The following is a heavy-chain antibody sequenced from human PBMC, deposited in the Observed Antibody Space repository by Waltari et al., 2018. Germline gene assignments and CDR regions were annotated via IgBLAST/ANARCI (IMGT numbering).Heavy chain of an antibody. D-gene: IGHD5-12*01. Sequence: QVQLVQSGAEVKKPGSSVKVSCKASGGTFSSYAIRWVRQAPGQGLEWMGGIIPIFGTANYAQKFQGRVTITADKSTSTAYMELSSLRSEDTAVYYCARGGYSGYDLGGYYFDYWGQGTLVTVSS. CDR2: IIPIFGTA. V-gene: IGHV1-69*14. CDR1: GGTFSSYA. CDR3: ARGGYSGYDLGGYYFDY. J-gene: IGHJ4*02.